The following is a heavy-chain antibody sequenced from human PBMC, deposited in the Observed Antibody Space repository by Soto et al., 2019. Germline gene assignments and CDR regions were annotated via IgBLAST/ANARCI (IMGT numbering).Heavy chain of an antibody. D-gene: IGHD5-18*01. CDR3: AKAPWIQLWLTDY. CDR2: ISYDGSNK. J-gene: IGHJ4*02. V-gene: IGHV3-30*18. CDR1: GFTFSSYG. Sequence: GGSLRLSCAASGFTFSSYGMHWVRQAPGKGLEWVAFISYDGSNKYYADSVKGRFTISRDNSKNTLYLQMNSLRAEDTAVYYCAKAPWIQLWLTDYWGQGTLVTVSS.